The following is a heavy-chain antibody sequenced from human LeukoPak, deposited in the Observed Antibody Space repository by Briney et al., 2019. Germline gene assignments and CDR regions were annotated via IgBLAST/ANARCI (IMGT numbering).Heavy chain of an antibody. V-gene: IGHV1-2*02. D-gene: IGHD6-19*01. CDR3: AREIAVAGSYYFDY. Sequence: ASVKVSCKASGYTFTGYYMHWVRQAPGQGLEGMGWINPNSGGTNYAQNFQGRVTMTRDTSISTAYMALSRLRSDDTAVYYCAREIAVAGSYYFDYWGQGTLVTVSS. J-gene: IGHJ4*02. CDR1: GYTFTGYY. CDR2: INPNSGGT.